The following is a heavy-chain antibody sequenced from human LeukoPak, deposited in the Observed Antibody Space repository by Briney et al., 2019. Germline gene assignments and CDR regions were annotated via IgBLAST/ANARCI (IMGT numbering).Heavy chain of an antibody. J-gene: IGHJ4*02. Sequence: GGSLRLSCVASGFTFSSYGVHWVRQAPGKGLEWVAFIRSDGTNKYYADSVKGRFTISRDNSKNTLFLQMNSLRADDTAVYYCAKDHSLQYYDSSGYFPGYYWGQGTLVTVSS. CDR1: GFTFSSYG. CDR3: AKDHSLQYYDSSGYFPGYY. V-gene: IGHV3-30*02. D-gene: IGHD3-22*01. CDR2: IRSDGTNK.